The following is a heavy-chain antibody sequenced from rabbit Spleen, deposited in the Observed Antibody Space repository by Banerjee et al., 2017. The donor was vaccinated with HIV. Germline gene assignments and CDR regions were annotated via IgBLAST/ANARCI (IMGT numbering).Heavy chain of an antibody. CDR1: GFDFSSSYY. CDR3: ARDTSSSFSSYGMDL. J-gene: IGHJ6*01. D-gene: IGHD1-1*01. V-gene: IGHV1S45*01. Sequence: QEQLVESGGGLVQPGGSLTLTCKASGFDFSSSYYMCWVRQAPGKGLEWIACIDTNDGDTDYANWPKGRFTISKTSSTTVTLHMTSLTAADTATYFCARDTSSSFSSYGMDLWGQGTLVTVS. CDR2: IDTNDGDT.